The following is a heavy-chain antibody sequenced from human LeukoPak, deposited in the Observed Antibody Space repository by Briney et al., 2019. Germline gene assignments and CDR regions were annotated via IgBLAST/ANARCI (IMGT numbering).Heavy chain of an antibody. CDR1: GFTFSSYA. D-gene: IGHD5-18*01. V-gene: IGHV3-30-3*01. CDR2: XXXDGSNK. CDR3: AREVVGHVDTAMVLDY. Sequence: PGGSLRLSCAASGFTFSSYAMHXXXQAPGKGLEWVXXXXXDGSNKNYADSVKGRFTISRDNSKNTLYLQMNSVRAEDTAVYYCAREVVGHVDTAMVLDYWGQGTLVTVSS. J-gene: IGHJ4*02.